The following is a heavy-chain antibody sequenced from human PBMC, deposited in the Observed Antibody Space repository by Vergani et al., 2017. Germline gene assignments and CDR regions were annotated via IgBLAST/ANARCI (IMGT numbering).Heavy chain of an antibody. J-gene: IGHJ4*02. V-gene: IGHV3-23*01. D-gene: IGHD3-22*01. Sequence: EVQLLESGGGLVQPGGSLRLSCVASGFTFSTYAMNWVRQAPGKGLEWVSGISGGGDTTYYADSVKGRFTLSRDNAKNMLYLQMNSLRAEDTAVYYCASDSSGYYYYFDYWGQGTLVTVSS. CDR1: GFTFSTYA. CDR2: ISGGGDTT. CDR3: ASDSSGYYYYFDY.